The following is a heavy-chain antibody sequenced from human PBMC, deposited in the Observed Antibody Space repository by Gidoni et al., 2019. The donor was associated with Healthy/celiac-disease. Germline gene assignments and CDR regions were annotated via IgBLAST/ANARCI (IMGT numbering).Heavy chain of an antibody. CDR1: GFTFTSPA. D-gene: IGHD2-15*01. CDR3: AAPGYCSGGSCQNNWFDP. V-gene: IGHV1-58*01. J-gene: IGHJ5*02. Sequence: QLQLVQSGPEVKKPGTSVKVSCKASGFTFTSPAVQWVRQARGQRLEWIGWIVVGSGNTNYAQKFQERVTITRDMSTSTAYMELSSLRSEDTAVYYCAAPGYCSGGSCQNNWFDPWGQGTLVTVSS. CDR2: IVVGSGNT.